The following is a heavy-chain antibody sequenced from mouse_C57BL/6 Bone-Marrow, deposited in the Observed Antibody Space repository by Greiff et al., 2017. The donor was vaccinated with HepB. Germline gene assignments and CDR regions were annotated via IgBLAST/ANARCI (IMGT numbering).Heavy chain of an antibody. J-gene: IGHJ1*03. CDR2: IYPSDSEN. CDR1: GYTFTSYW. Sequence: QVQLQQPGAELVRPGSSVKLSCKASGYTFTSYWMDWVKQRPGQGLEWIGNIYPSDSENHYNQKFKDKTTLTVDKSTSTAYLQLSSLTAEDAAVYYCARGYYGYFDVWGTGTTVTVSS. V-gene: IGHV1-61*01. CDR3: ARGYYGYFDV.